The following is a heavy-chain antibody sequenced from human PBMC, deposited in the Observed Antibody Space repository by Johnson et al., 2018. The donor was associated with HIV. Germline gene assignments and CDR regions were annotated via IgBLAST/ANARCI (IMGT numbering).Heavy chain of an antibody. CDR3: ARVSLAYSYGYDALDI. D-gene: IGHD5-18*01. J-gene: IGHJ3*02. Sequence: GSLRLSCAGSGISVSRNYMSWVRQAPGKGLEWVSLIYSGENTKYADSVKGRFTISRDSSKNTLFLQLNSLRPEDTAVYYCARVSLAYSYGYDALDIWGQGTMVTVSS. CDR2: IYSGENT. V-gene: IGHV3-66*02. CDR1: GISVSRNY.